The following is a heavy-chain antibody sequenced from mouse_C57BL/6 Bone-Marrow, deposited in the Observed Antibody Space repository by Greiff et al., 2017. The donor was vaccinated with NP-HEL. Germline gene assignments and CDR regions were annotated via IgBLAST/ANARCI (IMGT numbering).Heavy chain of an antibody. Sequence: QVQLQQPGAELVRPGSSVKLSCKASGYTFTSYWMHWVKQRPIQGLEWIGNIDPSDSETHYNQKFKDKATLPVDKSSSTAYMQLSSLTSEDSAVYYCALYSNYPFWYGDVWGTGTTVTVAS. CDR3: ALYSNYPFWYGDV. D-gene: IGHD2-5*01. J-gene: IGHJ1*03. CDR2: IDPSDSET. CDR1: GYTFTSYW. V-gene: IGHV1-52*01.